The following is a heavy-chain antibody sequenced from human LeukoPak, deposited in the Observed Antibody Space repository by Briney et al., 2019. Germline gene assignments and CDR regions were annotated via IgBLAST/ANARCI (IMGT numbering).Heavy chain of an antibody. CDR1: GYTFTGYY. D-gene: IGHD1-26*01. CDR3: AREIQWELLGGGYYFDY. CDR2: INPSGGST. J-gene: IGHJ4*02. Sequence: EASVKVSCKASGYTFTGYYMHWVRQAPGQGLEWMGIINPSGGSTSYAQKFQGRVTMTRDTSTSTVYMELSSLRSEDTAVYYCAREIQWELLGGGYYFDYWGQGTLVTVSS. V-gene: IGHV1-46*01.